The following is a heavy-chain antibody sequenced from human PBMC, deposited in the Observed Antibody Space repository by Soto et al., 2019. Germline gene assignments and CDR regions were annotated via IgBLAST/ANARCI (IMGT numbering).Heavy chain of an antibody. V-gene: IGHV3-53*01. CDR2: ISDDGRT. D-gene: IGHD2-8*02. CDR3: SRDHSSGGYDY. J-gene: IGHJ4*02. Sequence: LRLSCVASGFSVDNIFMSWVRQAPGKGLQWVSTISDDGRTYYADSVKGRFSLSRDKSRNTLYLQMNRLRVEDTAVYYCSRDHSSGGYDYRGQGSLVTVSS. CDR1: GFSVDNIF.